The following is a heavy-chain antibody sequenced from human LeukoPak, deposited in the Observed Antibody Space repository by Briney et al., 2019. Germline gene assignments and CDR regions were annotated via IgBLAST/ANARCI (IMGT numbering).Heavy chain of an antibody. J-gene: IGHJ4*02. CDR1: GYSISSGYY. CDR2: IYHSGST. D-gene: IGHD3-3*01. CDR3: ARHISDDFWSGNDY. V-gene: IGHV4-38-2*01. Sequence: PSETLSLTCAVSGYSISSGYYWGWIRQPPGKGLEWIGSIYHSGSTYYNPSLKSRVTISADTSKNQFSLKLSSVTAADTAVYYCARHISDDFWSGNDYWGQGTLVTVSS.